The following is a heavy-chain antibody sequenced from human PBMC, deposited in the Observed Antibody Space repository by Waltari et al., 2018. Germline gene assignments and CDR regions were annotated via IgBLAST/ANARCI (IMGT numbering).Heavy chain of an antibody. J-gene: IGHJ4*02. CDR2: IFYSGST. CDR3: AREKRAFYDSSGYFDY. D-gene: IGHD3-22*01. CDR1: GDSISSSSYY. Sequence: QLQLQESGPGLVKPSETLSLTCTVSGDSISSSSYYWGWIRQPPGKGLEWIGSIFYSGSTYYNQSLKSRVTISIDTSRNQFSLKLSSVTAADTAMYYCAREKRAFYDSSGYFDYWGQGTLVTVSS. V-gene: IGHV4-39*07.